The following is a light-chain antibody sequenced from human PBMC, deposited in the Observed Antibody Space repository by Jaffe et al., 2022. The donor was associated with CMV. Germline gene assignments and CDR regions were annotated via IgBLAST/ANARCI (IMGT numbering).Light chain of an antibody. V-gene: IGLV2-14*03. CDR3: ISYTITTSRYV. Sequence: QSALAQPASVSGSPGQSITISCTGTNSDVGNYNYVSWYQHHPGKGPKLMISDVSNRASGVSNRFSGSKSGNTASLTISGLQAEDEADYYCISYTITTSRYVFGTGTKVTVL. J-gene: IGLJ1*01. CDR1: NSDVGNYNY. CDR2: DVS.